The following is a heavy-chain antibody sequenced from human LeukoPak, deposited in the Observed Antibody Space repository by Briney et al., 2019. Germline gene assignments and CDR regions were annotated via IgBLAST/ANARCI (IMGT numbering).Heavy chain of an antibody. CDR3: ARCRDGGRGEAADY. J-gene: IGHJ4*02. CDR1: GGSISSDNY. V-gene: IGHV4-39*07. Sequence: SETLSLTCTVSGGSISSDNYWGWMRQTPGKGLDWIGSIYVSASTNYHPSLKSRVTIALDTSKNQVSLRLTSVTAADTAVYYCARCRDGGRGEAADYWGQGTLVTVSS. D-gene: IGHD4-23*01. CDR2: IYVSAST.